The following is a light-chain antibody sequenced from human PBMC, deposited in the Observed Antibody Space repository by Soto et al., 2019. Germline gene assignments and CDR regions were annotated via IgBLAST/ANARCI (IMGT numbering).Light chain of an antibody. CDR1: SSDVGSYNL. V-gene: IGLV2-23*02. Sequence: QSALTQPASVSGSPGQSNTISCTGTSSDVGSYNLVSWYQQYPGKAPKLMIYEVSKRPSGVSNRFSGSKSGNTASLTISGLQAEDEADYYCCSYAGSSTYVFGTGTKLTVL. CDR2: EVS. J-gene: IGLJ1*01. CDR3: CSYAGSSTYV.